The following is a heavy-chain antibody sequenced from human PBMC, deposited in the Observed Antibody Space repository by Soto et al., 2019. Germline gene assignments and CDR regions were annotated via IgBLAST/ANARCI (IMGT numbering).Heavy chain of an antibody. CDR3: ARTPSITMVRGVDYYFDY. Sequence: RGSLRLSCAASGFTFSSYALSWVRQAPEKGLEWVSGISGSGDNTYYADSVKGRLTISRDNSKNTLYLQMNSLRAEDTAVYHCARTPSITMVRGVDYYFDYWGQGTLVTVSS. D-gene: IGHD3-10*01. V-gene: IGHV3-23*01. J-gene: IGHJ4*02. CDR1: GFTFSSYA. CDR2: ISGSGDNT.